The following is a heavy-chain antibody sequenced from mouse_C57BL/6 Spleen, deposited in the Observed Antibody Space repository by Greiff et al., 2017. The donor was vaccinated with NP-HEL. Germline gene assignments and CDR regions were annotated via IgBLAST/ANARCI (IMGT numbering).Heavy chain of an antibody. V-gene: IGHV1-82*01. D-gene: IGHD2-12*01. Sequence: QVQLQQSGPELVKPGASVKISCKASGYAFSSSWMNWVKQRPGKGLEWIGRIYPGDGDTNYNGKLKGKATLTADKSSSTAYMQLRSLTSEDSAVYFCARSMDSYYVYYAMDYWGQGTSVTVSS. CDR3: ARSMDSYYVYYAMDY. J-gene: IGHJ4*01. CDR1: GYAFSSSW. CDR2: IYPGDGDT.